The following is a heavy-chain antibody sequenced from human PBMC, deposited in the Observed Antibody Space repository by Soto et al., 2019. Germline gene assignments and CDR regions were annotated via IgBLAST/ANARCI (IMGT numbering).Heavy chain of an antibody. Sequence: GESLKVSCKGSGYSFTSYWIRWVRQMPGKGLEWMGRIDTSDSYTNYSPSFQGHVTISADKSISTAYLQWSSLKASETAMYYCARHGGAVAGNNWFDPWGQGTLVTVSS. J-gene: IGHJ5*02. D-gene: IGHD6-19*01. CDR1: GYSFTSYW. V-gene: IGHV5-10-1*01. CDR2: IDTSDSYT. CDR3: ARHGGAVAGNNWFDP.